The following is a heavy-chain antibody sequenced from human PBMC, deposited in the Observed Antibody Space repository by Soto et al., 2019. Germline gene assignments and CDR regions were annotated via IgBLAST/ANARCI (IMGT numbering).Heavy chain of an antibody. CDR3: ARATLASERNFDY. CDR2: MHPSSGST. J-gene: IGHJ4*02. Sequence: QVQLVQSGAEVKKPGASVKVSCKASGYTFTSYDIYWVRQATGQGLEWMGWMHPSSGSTGYAQKCQCRGTMTRYTSISTAYMGLRSLRAEDTAVYYCARATLASERNFDYWGQGTLVTVSS. V-gene: IGHV1-8*01. D-gene: IGHD1-1*01. CDR1: GYTFTSYD.